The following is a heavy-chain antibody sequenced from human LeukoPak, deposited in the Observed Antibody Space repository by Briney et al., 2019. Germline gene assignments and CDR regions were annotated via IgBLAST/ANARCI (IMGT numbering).Heavy chain of an antibody. CDR1: GGSLSSSSYY. V-gene: IGHV4-39*07. J-gene: IGHJ4*02. Sequence: PSETLSLTCTVSGGSLSSSSYYWGWIRQPPGKGLEWIVSIYYSGSTYYNPSLKSRVTISVDTSKNQFSLKLSSVTAADTAVYYCARVPTTESYCGGDCVWPSGGPDYWGQGTLVTVSS. CDR2: IYYSGST. CDR3: ARVPTTESYCGGDCVWPSGGPDY. D-gene: IGHD2-21*02.